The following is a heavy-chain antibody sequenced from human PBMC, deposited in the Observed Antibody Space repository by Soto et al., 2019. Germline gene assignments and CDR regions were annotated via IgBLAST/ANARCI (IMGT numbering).Heavy chain of an antibody. CDR2: ISGSGGST. CDR1: GFTFSSYA. CDR3: AHAGHCSGGSCPHYYYGMDV. V-gene: IGHV3-23*01. Sequence: GGSLRLSCAASGFTFSSYAMSWVRQAPGKGLEWVSAISGSGGSTYYADSVKGRFTISRDNSKNTLYLQMNSLRAEDTAVYYCAHAGHCSGGSCPHYYYGMDVWGQGTTVTVSS. J-gene: IGHJ6*02. D-gene: IGHD2-15*01.